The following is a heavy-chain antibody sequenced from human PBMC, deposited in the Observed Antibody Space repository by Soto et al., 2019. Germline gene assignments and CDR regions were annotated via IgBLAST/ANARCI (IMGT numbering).Heavy chain of an antibody. CDR2: IYYSGST. Sequence: QVQLQESGPGLVKPSQTLSLTCTVSGGSISSGGYYWSWIRQHPGKGLEWIGYIYYSGSTYYNPSLESRVTISVDTSKDQSSLKLSSVTAADTAVYYCATIPYDDSSGYYPYWGQGTLVTVSS. D-gene: IGHD3-22*01. CDR3: ATIPYDDSSGYYPY. J-gene: IGHJ4*02. V-gene: IGHV4-31*03. CDR1: GGSISSGGYY.